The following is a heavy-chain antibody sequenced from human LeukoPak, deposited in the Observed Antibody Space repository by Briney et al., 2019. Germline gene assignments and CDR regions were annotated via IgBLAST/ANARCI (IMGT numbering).Heavy chain of an antibody. CDR3: ARGGPYSSGQLDY. CDR2: IIPIFGTA. V-gene: IGHV1-69*05. D-gene: IGHD6-19*01. J-gene: IGHJ4*02. Sequence: GSSVKVSCKASGGTFSSYAISWVRQAPGQGLEWMGGIIPIFGTANYAQKLQGRVTMTTDTSTSTAYMELRSLRSDDTAVYYCARGGPYSSGQLDYWGQGTLVTVSS. CDR1: GGTFSSYA.